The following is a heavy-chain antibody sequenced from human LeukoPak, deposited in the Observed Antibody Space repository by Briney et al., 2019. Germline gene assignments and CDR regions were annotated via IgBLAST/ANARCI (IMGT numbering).Heavy chain of an antibody. V-gene: IGHV1-69*04. CDR1: GGTFISYT. CDR3: ARDPENYYDSSGYYSRGAFDI. J-gene: IGHJ3*02. D-gene: IGHD3-22*01. CDR2: IIPILGIA. Sequence: GASVKVSCKASGGTFISYTISWVRQAPGQGLEWMGRIIPILGIANYAQKLQGRVTMTTDTSTSTAYMELRSLRSDDTAVYYCARDPENYYDSSGYYSRGAFDIWGQGTMVTVSS.